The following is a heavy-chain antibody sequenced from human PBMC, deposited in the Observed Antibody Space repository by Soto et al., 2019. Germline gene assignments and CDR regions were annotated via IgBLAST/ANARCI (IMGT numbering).Heavy chain of an antibody. CDR3: AKGDDFWSGYYHYFHY. CDR2: ISYDGRNR. CDR1: GLTFSSYG. Sequence: GVSLRLSCVVSGLTFSSYGMHWVRQTPGKGLDWVAVISYDGRNRFYADSVRGRFTISRDNSKSTLYLQMNNLTNEDTAVYYCAKGDDFWSGYYHYFHYWGQGTLVTVSS. J-gene: IGHJ4*02. V-gene: IGHV3-30*18. D-gene: IGHD3-3*01.